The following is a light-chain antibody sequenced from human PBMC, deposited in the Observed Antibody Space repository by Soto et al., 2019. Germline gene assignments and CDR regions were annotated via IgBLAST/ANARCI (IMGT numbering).Light chain of an antibody. CDR1: QSVSSY. CDR2: VAS. Sequence: EIVLTQSPATLSLSPGERATLSCRASQSVSSYLAWYQQKPGQPPRLLIYVASSRATGIPDRFSGSGSGTDFTLTISRLEPEDFAVYYCQQYGSSPMTFGQGTKVDI. CDR3: QQYGSSPMT. J-gene: IGKJ1*01. V-gene: IGKV3-20*01.